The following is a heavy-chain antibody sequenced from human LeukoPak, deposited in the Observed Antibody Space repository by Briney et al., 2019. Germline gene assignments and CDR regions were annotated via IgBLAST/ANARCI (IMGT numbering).Heavy chain of an antibody. CDR1: GFTFSSYE. Sequence: AGGSLRLSCAASGFTFSSYEMNWVRQAPGKGLEWVSYITGSGSTIFYADSVKGRFTISRDNAKNSLYLQMNSLRAEDTAVYYCARDDGSSRQFDYWGQGTLVTVSS. J-gene: IGHJ4*02. V-gene: IGHV3-48*03. CDR2: ITGSGSTI. D-gene: IGHD6-13*01. CDR3: ARDDGSSRQFDY.